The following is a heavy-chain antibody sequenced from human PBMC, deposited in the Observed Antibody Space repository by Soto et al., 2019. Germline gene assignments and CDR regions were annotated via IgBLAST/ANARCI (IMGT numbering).Heavy chain of an antibody. CDR1: GFTFTSSA. CDR3: AAPTGMAVPHAFDI. Sequence: QMQLVQSGPEVKKPGTSVKVSCKASGFTFTSSAVQWVRQARGQRLEWIGWIVVGSGNTNYAQKCQERVTITRDMSTSTAYMELSSLRSEDTAVYYCAAPTGMAVPHAFDIWGQGTMVTVSS. J-gene: IGHJ3*02. V-gene: IGHV1-58*01. D-gene: IGHD6-19*01. CDR2: IVVGSGNT.